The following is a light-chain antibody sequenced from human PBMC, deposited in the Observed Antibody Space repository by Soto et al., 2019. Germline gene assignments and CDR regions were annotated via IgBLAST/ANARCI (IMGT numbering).Light chain of an antibody. V-gene: IGKV1-5*01. CDR2: DAS. J-gene: IGKJ1*01. CDR3: QQYNSYWT. CDR1: QSMSNY. Sequence: DIQMTQSPSSLSASVGDRVTITCRASQSMSNYLNWYQQKPGKAPKLLIYDASSLESGVPSRFSGSGSGTEFTLTISSLQPDDFATYYCQQYNSYWTFGQGTKVDIK.